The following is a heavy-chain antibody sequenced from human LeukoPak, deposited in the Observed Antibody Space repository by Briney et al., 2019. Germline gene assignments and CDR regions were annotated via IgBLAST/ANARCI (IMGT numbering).Heavy chain of an antibody. CDR2: MNPNSGNT. CDR3: ARGPPHRVRYFDWLLRRSDPYGMDA. J-gene: IGHJ6*02. V-gene: IGHV1-8*01. D-gene: IGHD3-9*01. Sequence: ASVKVSCKASGYTFTSYDINWVRQATGQGLEWMGWMNPNSGNTGYAQKFQGRVTMTRKTSIRTDSMELSSLRSEDTAVYYCARGPPHRVRYFDWLLRRSDPYGMDAWGQGTTVTVSS. CDR1: GYTFTSYD.